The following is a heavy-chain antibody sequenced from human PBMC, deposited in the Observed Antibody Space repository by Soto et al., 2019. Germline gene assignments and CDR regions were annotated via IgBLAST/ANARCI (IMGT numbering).Heavy chain of an antibody. Sequence: PSETLSLTCAVSGGFISSANWWIWVRQSPGKGLEWIGEIFHSGSTNYSPSLKTRVTISVDKSKNHFSLDLSSVTAADTAVYYCAGGSFHLPTYWGQGSLVTVSS. V-gene: IGHV4-4*02. CDR3: AGGSFHLPTY. CDR2: IFHSGST. J-gene: IGHJ4*02. CDR1: GGFISSANW.